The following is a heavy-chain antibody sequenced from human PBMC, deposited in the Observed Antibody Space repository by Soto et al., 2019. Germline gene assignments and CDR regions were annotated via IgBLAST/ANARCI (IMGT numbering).Heavy chain of an antibody. CDR3: ARATWLQVWSHAFDI. Sequence: XESLKLSWECSGNSFTSYWIGWVLQMPGKGLEWMGIIYPDDSDTRYSPSFQGQVTISADKSITTAYLQWSSLKASDTAMYYCARATWLQVWSHAFDIWGQGTMVT. CDR2: IYPDDSDT. D-gene: IGHD5-18*01. V-gene: IGHV5-51*01. CDR1: GNSFTSYW. J-gene: IGHJ3*02.